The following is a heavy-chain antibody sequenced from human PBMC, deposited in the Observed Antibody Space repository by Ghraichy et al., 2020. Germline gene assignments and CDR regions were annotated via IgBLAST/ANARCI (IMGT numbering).Heavy chain of an antibody. CDR3: ARHEDSSGWYEKPSYYFGN. J-gene: IGHJ4*02. D-gene: IGHD6-19*01. Sequence: SETLSLTCTVSGGSLSRYYWNWIRQPPGKGLEYLGYIYYSGSTNYNPSLKGRVTISLDRSKNQFSLRLSSVTAADTAVYYCARHEDSSGWYEKPSYYFGNWGQGTLVTVSS. CDR1: GGSLSRYY. V-gene: IGHV4-59*08. CDR2: IYYSGST.